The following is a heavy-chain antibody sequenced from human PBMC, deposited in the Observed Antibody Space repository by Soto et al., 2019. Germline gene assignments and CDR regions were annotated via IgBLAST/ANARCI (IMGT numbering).Heavy chain of an antibody. CDR2: ISYDGSNK. J-gene: IGHJ4*02. CDR1: GFTFSSYG. V-gene: IGHV3-30*18. CDR3: EKDHLGAYDFWSGYYVDY. D-gene: IGHD3-3*01. Sequence: QVQLVESGGGVVQPGRSLRLSCAASGFTFSSYGMHWVRQAPGKGLEWVAVISYDGSNKYYADSVKGRFTISRDNSKNTLSLQMKSVRADDTAVYYCEKDHLGAYDFWSGYYVDYWGQGTLVTVSS.